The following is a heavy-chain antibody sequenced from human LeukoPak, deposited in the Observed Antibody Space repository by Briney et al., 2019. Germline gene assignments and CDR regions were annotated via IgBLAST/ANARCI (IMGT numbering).Heavy chain of an antibody. Sequence: GGSLRLSCVAAGFTFSNYAMHWVRQAPGKGLEWVAVISYDGTNEHYADSVKGRFTISRDNSKNTLYLQMNSLRDEDTAVYYCARPRTPYCSGGTCYFDYWGQGTLVTVSS. J-gene: IGHJ4*02. CDR3: ARPRTPYCSGGTCYFDY. D-gene: IGHD2-15*01. V-gene: IGHV3-30-3*01. CDR1: GFTFSNYA. CDR2: ISYDGTNE.